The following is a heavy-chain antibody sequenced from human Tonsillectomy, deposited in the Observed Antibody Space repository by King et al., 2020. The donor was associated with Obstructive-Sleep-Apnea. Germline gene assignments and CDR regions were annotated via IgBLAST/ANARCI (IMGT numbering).Heavy chain of an antibody. V-gene: IGHV4-39*07. CDR1: GASISSSGFF. CDR3: AGDWSSSSEMRGYFQH. J-gene: IGHJ1*01. CDR2: IDYSVST. Sequence: QLQESGPGLVKPSETLSLTCTVSGASISSSGFFWGWIRQPPGKGLEWIASIDYSVSTYYNPSLKSRVTILVYTSKNQFSLKLNSVTAADTAVYSCAGDWSSSSEMRGYFQHWGQGTLVTVSS. D-gene: IGHD6-6*01.